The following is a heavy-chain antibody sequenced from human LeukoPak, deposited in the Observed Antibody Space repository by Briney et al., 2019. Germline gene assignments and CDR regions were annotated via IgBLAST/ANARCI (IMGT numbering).Heavy chain of an antibody. CDR2: ISSSSSYI. CDR3: ASSIAARPSDDY. J-gene: IGHJ4*02. D-gene: IGHD6-6*01. Sequence: GGSLRLACAASGFTFSSYSMNWVRQAPGKGLEWVSSISSSSSYIYYADSVKGRFTISRDNAKNSLYLQMNSLRAEDTAVYYCASSIAARPSDDYWGQGTLATVSS. CDR1: GFTFSSYS. V-gene: IGHV3-21*01.